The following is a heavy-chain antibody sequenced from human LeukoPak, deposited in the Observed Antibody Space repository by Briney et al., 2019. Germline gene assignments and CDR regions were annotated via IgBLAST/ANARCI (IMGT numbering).Heavy chain of an antibody. V-gene: IGHV3-74*01. CDR2: INSDGRST. Sequence: GGSLRPSCAGSGITFSSYWMHWVRQAPGKGLVWVSRINSDGRSTNYADSVKGRFTISRDNAKNTLYLQMNSLRAEDTAVYYCARSAYPGNSVIEDWGRGTLVTVSS. CDR3: ARSAYPGNSVIED. J-gene: IGHJ4*02. D-gene: IGHD4-23*01. CDR1: GITFSSYW.